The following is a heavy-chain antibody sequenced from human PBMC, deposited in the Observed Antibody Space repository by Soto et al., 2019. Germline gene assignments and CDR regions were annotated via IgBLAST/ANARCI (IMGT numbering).Heavy chain of an antibody. J-gene: IGHJ5*02. D-gene: IGHD3-16*01. V-gene: IGHV1-18*01. Sequence: QVQLVQSGAEVKEPGASVKVSCKASGYTFTSYTISWVRQAPGQGLEWMGRISPYNGNTNYAQKLQGRVTMTTDTSTSIASMELRSLRSSDTAVYSCARVGGGLGQWFDPWGQGTLVTVSS. CDR3: ARVGGGLGQWFDP. CDR1: GYTFTSYT. CDR2: ISPYNGNT.